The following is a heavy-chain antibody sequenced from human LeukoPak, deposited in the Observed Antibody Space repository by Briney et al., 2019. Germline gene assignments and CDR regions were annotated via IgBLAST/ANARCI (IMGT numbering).Heavy chain of an antibody. CDR1: GFTFSSYG. CDR2: ISYDGSNK. Sequence: GGSLRLSCAASGFTFSSYGMHWVRQAPGKGLERVAVISYDGSNKYYADFVKGRFTISRENSKNTLYLQMNSLRAEDTAVYYCAKSKNYYYYYMDVWGKGTTVTVSS. J-gene: IGHJ6*03. V-gene: IGHV3-30*18. CDR3: AKSKNYYYYYMDV.